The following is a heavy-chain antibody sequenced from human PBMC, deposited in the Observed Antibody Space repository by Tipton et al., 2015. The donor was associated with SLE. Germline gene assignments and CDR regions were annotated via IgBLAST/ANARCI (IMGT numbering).Heavy chain of an antibody. D-gene: IGHD3-10*01. Sequence: TLSLTCTVSGGSISSYYWSWIRQPPGKGLEWIGYIYYSGSTNYNPSLKSRVTISVDTSKNQFSLKLSSVTAADTAVYYCATQGQYGSGSYPFDYWGQGTLVTVSS. J-gene: IGHJ4*02. CDR1: GGSISSYY. CDR2: IYYSGST. V-gene: IGHV4-59*07. CDR3: ATQGQYGSGSYPFDY.